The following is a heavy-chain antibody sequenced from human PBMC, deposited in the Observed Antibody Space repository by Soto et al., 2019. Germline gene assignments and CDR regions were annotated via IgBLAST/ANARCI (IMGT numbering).Heavy chain of an antibody. J-gene: IGHJ4*02. V-gene: IGHV4-31*03. CDR3: ARSSTSANYFDY. CDR2: IYYSGST. D-gene: IGHD2-2*01. CDR1: GGSISSGGYY. Sequence: QVQLQESGPGLVKPSQTLSLTCTVSGGSISSGGYYWSWIRQHPGKGLEWMGYIYYSGSTYYNPSPQSRLPXXVXTSKNQFSLKLSSVTAADTAVYYCARSSTSANYFDYWGQGTLVTVSS.